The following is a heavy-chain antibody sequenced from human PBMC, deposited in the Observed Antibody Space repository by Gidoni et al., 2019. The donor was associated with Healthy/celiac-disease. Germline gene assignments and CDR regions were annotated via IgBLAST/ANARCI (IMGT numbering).Heavy chain of an antibody. CDR1: GFTFSSYR. CDR2: ISSSSSYI. V-gene: IGHV3-21*01. J-gene: IGHJ6*02. Sequence: EVQLVESGGGLVKPGGSLRLSCAASGFTFSSYRMNWVRQAPGKGLEWVSSISSSSSYIYYADSVKGRFTISRDNAKNSLYLQMNSLRAEDTAVYYCARGMGIQLWLRGDYYYYYGMDVWGQGTTVTVSS. CDR3: ARGMGIQLWLRGDYYYYYGMDV. D-gene: IGHD5-18*01.